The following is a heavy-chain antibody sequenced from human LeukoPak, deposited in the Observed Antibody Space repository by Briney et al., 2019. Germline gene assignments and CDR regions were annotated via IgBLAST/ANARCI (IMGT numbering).Heavy chain of an antibody. Sequence: PSETLSLTCTVSGGSISSYYWSWIRQPPGKGLEWIGYIYTSGSTNYNPSLKSRVTISVDTSKNQFFLKLSSVTAADTAVYYCARVTEIGSSEYYYDSSGAHYYMDVWGKGTTVTVSS. J-gene: IGHJ6*03. CDR2: IYTSGST. D-gene: IGHD3-22*01. V-gene: IGHV4-4*09. CDR3: ARVTEIGSSEYYYDSSGAHYYMDV. CDR1: GGSISSYY.